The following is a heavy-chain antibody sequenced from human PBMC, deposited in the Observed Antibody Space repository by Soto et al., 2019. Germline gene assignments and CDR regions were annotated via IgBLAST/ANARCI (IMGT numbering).Heavy chain of an antibody. CDR1: VCTLSSNA. CDR2: INSVNGKT. Sequence: AAAKVSCKASVCTLSSNAMHWVRQAPGQGVELMGWINSVNGKTKXSQKFQGRAXITRDASASSSXMALIXPRSEDRAVYYCASSFTVPAAIGYWGQGTLVTVSS. V-gene: IGHV1-3*01. D-gene: IGHD2-2*02. CDR3: ASSFTVPAAIGY. J-gene: IGHJ4*02.